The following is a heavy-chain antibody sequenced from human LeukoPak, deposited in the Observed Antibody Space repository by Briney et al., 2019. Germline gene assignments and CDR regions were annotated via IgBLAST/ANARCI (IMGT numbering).Heavy chain of an antibody. CDR1: GGSISTYY. D-gene: IGHD6-19*01. CDR2: IYYSGST. V-gene: IGHV4-59*08. CDR3: ARLASSGWSHCDY. J-gene: IGHJ4*02. Sequence: SETLSLTCTVSGGSISTYYWSWIRQPPGKGLEWIGYIYYSGSTNYNPSLKSRVTISVDTSKNQFSLKLSSVTAADTAVYYCARLASSGWSHCDYWGQGTLVTVSS.